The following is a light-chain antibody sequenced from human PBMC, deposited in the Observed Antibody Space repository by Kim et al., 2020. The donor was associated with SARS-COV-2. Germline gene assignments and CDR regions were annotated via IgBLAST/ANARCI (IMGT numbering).Light chain of an antibody. J-gene: IGKJ3*01. CDR2: DAS. CDR3: QQYSNWPLT. Sequence: VSPGKRGTLSCRASQSVSNDLAWYQQKPGQAPRLLIYDASTRATGIPARFSVSGSGTEFTLTINSLQSEDFAVYYCQQYSNWPLTFGPGTKVDIK. V-gene: IGKV3-15*01. CDR1: QSVSND.